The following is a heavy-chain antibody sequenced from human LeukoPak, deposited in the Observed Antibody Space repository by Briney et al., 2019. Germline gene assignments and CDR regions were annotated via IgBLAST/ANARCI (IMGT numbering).Heavy chain of an antibody. D-gene: IGHD3-22*01. Sequence: SVKVSCKAPGGTFSSYAISWVRQAPGQGLVWMGGTIPIFGTANYAQKFQGRVTTTADESTSTAYMELSSLRSEDTAVYYCARDLLRALSGYIPAYAFDIWGQGTMVTVSS. V-gene: IGHV1-69*13. CDR3: ARDLLRALSGYIPAYAFDI. CDR1: GGTFSSYA. CDR2: TIPIFGTA. J-gene: IGHJ3*02.